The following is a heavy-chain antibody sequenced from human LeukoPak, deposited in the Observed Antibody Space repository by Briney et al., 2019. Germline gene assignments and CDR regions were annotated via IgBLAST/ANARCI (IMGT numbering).Heavy chain of an antibody. D-gene: IGHD3-10*01. Sequence: GGSLRLSCAASGFIFSRYAMSWVRQAPGKGLEWVSGISGSGGSTYYADPVKGRFTISRDNSKNTLYLQMNSLRAEDTAVYYCAKEVRGVIPFDYWGQGTLVTVSS. V-gene: IGHV3-23*01. CDR2: ISGSGGST. CDR3: AKEVRGVIPFDY. CDR1: GFIFSRYA. J-gene: IGHJ4*02.